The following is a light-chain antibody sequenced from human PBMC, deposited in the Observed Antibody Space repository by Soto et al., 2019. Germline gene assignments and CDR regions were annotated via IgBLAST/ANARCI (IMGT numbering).Light chain of an antibody. CDR1: QSVSSNY. Sequence: EIVLTQSPGTLSLSPGERATLSCRASQSVSSNYLGWYQQKPGQASRLLIYDASTRATGIPDRFSGRGSGTDFTLIISRLEPEDFAVYYCQQYGRSPRAFGQGTKVEIK. J-gene: IGKJ1*01. CDR2: DAS. CDR3: QQYGRSPRA. V-gene: IGKV3-20*01.